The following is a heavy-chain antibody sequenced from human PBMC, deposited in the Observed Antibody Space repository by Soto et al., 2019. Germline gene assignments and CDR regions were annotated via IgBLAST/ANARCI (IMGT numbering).Heavy chain of an antibody. CDR2: ISDAAGSA. V-gene: IGHV3-23*01. D-gene: IGHD4-17*01. Sequence: GWSLRLSCAASGFTFSTYAMSLVRQVPGKGLEWVSTISDAAGSAYYVDSVKGRFTISRDNSKKTLYLQMNSLRAEDSAVYYCARPYGGKVGDAPDLWGEGTMVTVSS. J-gene: IGHJ3*01. CDR1: GFTFSTYA. CDR3: ARPYGGKVGDAPDL.